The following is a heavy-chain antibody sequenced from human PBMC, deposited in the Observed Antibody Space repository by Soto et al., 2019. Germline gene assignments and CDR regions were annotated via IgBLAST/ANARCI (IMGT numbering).Heavy chain of an antibody. J-gene: IGHJ4*02. Sequence: ASVKVSCKASGYAFTTYGISWVRQAPGQGLEWMGWISPYNGNTNYAQKLQGRVTMTTDTSTSTAYMELRSLRSDDTAIYYCARVLYYDSSGFDYWGQGTLVTVSS. D-gene: IGHD3-22*01. CDR3: ARVLYYDSSGFDY. CDR2: ISPYNGNT. V-gene: IGHV1-18*04. CDR1: GYAFTTYG.